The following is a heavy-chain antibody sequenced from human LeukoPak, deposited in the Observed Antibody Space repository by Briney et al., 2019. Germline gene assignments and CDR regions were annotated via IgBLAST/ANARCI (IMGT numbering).Heavy chain of an antibody. V-gene: IGHV1-24*01. CDR3: ATDFSFGSGWYWGFDP. D-gene: IGHD6-19*01. CDR2: FDPEGGET. CDR1: GYTLTELS. Sequence: VASVKVSCKVSGYTLTELSMHWVRQAPGKGLEWMGGFDPEGGETIYAQKFQGRVTITEDTSTATAYMELSSLRSEDTAVYYCATDFSFGSGWYWGFDPWGRGTLVTVPS. J-gene: IGHJ5*02.